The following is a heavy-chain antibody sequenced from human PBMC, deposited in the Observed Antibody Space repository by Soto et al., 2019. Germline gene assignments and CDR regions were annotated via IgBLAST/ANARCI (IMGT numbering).Heavy chain of an antibody. CDR3: ARVTTIFGVVTPPNYYYGMAV. Sequence: PSETLSLTCTVPGGSISSYYWSWIRQPPGKGLEWIGYIYYSGSTNYNPSLKSRVTISVDTSKNQFSLKLSSVTAADTAVYYCARVTTIFGVVTPPNYYYGMAVWGQGTTVTV. V-gene: IGHV4-59*01. CDR1: GGSISSYY. D-gene: IGHD3-3*01. J-gene: IGHJ6*02. CDR2: IYYSGST.